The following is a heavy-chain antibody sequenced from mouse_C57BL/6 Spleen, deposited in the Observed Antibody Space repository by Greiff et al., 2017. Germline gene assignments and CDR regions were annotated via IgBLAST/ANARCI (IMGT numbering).Heavy chain of an antibody. D-gene: IGHD2-4*01. Sequence: QVHVKQSGAELVKPGASVKISCKASGYAFSSYWMNWVKQRPGKGLEWIGPIYPGDGDTNYNGKFKGQATLTADKSSSTAYMQLSSLTSEDSAVYFCATIYYDYDRFAYWGQGTLVTVSA. CDR3: ATIYYDYDRFAY. CDR1: GYAFSSYW. J-gene: IGHJ3*01. CDR2: IYPGDGDT. V-gene: IGHV1-80*01.